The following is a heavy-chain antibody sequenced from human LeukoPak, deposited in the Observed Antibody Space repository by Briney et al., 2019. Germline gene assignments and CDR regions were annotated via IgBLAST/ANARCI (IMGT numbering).Heavy chain of an antibody. D-gene: IGHD1-26*01. CDR2: VYYNGVT. J-gene: IGHJ4*02. CDR1: GGSISSFY. CDR3: ARSSRSYYPL. V-gene: IGHV4-59*01. Sequence: SETLSLTCTVSGGSISSFYWSWIRQPPGKGLEWIGYVYYNGVTSYNPSLMSRVTISVDTSKNQFSLKLSSVTAADTAVYYCARSSRSYYPLWGQGTLVTVSS.